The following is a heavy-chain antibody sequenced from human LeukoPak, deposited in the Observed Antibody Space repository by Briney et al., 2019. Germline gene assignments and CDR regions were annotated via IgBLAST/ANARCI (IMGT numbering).Heavy chain of an antibody. CDR1: SGFISNYY. D-gene: IGHD3-3*01. CDR3: ARDSRYYDFWSGYLDY. J-gene: IGHJ4*02. CDR2: ISTSGNT. V-gene: IGHV4-4*07. Sequence: KPSETLSLTCSVSSGFISNYYWSWIRQPAGKGLEWIGRISTSGNTNYSPPLKSRVTMSVDTSKNQFFLNLRSVTAADTAVYYCARDSRYYDFWSGYLDYWGQGALVTVSS.